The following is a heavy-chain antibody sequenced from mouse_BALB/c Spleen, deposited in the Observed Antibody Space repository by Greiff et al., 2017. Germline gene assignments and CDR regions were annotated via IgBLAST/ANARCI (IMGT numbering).Heavy chain of an antibody. D-gene: IGHD1-1*01. CDR3: AKYYYGSSLSYWYVDV. CDR1: GYTFSSYW. J-gene: IGHJ1*01. V-gene: IGHV1-9*01. Sequence: VQLQQSGAELMKPGASVTISCTATGYTFSSYWIEWVKQRPGPGLEWIGEIIPGSGSTNYNEQFKGKATFTADTSSNTAYMQLSSLTAEDSAVYYWAKYYYGSSLSYWYVDVCGAGTTVTVSS. CDR2: IIPGSGST.